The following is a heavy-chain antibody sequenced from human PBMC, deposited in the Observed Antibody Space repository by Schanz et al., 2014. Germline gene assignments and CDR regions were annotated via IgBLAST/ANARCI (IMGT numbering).Heavy chain of an antibody. D-gene: IGHD3-10*01. J-gene: IGHJ3*02. CDR2: IYYTGST. Sequence: QVQLQESGPGLVKPSGTLSLTCAVSGGSIDSYNWWSWVRQPPGKGLEWIGEIYYTGSTNYNPSLKSRVTISVDTSKNQFSLNLSSVTAADTAMYYCARAESYYGSGSYFQRRAQAFDIWGRGTMVTVSS. CDR3: ARAESYYGSGSYFQRRAQAFDI. CDR1: GGSIDSYNW. V-gene: IGHV4-4*02.